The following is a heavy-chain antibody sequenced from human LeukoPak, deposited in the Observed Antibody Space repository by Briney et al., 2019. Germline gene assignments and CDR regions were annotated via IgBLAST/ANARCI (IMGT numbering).Heavy chain of an antibody. CDR3: AKPSKDGGYFDY. CDR1: GYTFTSYY. D-gene: IGHD3-10*01. V-gene: IGHV1-46*01. J-gene: IGHJ4*02. Sequence: ASVKVFCKASGYTFTSYYMHWVRQAPGQGLEWMGIINPSGGSTSYAQKFQGRVTMTRDMSTSTVYMELSSLRVEDTAVYYCAKPSKDGGYFDYWGQGTLVTVSS. CDR2: INPSGGST.